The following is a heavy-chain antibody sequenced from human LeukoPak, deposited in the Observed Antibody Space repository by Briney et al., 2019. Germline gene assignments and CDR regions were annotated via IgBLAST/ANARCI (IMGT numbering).Heavy chain of an antibody. CDR2: VFYSGSI. J-gene: IGHJ4*02. CDR1: GGSISSYY. Sequence: SETLSLTCTVSGGSISSYYWSWIRQPPGKGLEWIGYVFYSGSINYNPSLKSRVTISIDASKNQFSLKLSSVTAADTAVYYCARLNTYSNYVFDYWGQGTLVTVSS. D-gene: IGHD4-11*01. CDR3: ARLNTYSNYVFDY. V-gene: IGHV4-59*08.